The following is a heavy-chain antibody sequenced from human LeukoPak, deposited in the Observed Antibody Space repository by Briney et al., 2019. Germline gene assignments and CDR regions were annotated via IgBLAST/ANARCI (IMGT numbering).Heavy chain of an antibody. D-gene: IGHD2-21*02. CDR2: INPSGGST. CDR3: ARGCGGACYATNFDY. V-gene: IGHV1-46*01. J-gene: IGHJ4*02. CDR1: GYTFTSYY. Sequence: ASVKVSCKASGYTFTSYYMHWVRQAPGQGLEWMGIINPSGGSTSYAQKFQGRVTMTRGTSTSTVYMELNSLRSEDTAVYYCARGCGGACYATNFDYWGQGTLVTVSS.